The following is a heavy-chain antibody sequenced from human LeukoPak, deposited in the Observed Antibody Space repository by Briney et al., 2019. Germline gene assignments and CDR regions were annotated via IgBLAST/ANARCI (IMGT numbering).Heavy chain of an antibody. Sequence: GGSLRLSCAASGFTFSSYAMSWVRQAPAKGLVWVSTISGGGGSTYYADSVKGRSTISRDNSKNTLYLQVNSLRAEDTAVYYCAKGGKWDVTPFDYWGQGTLVTVSS. D-gene: IGHD1-26*01. CDR3: AKGGKWDVTPFDY. V-gene: IGHV3-23*01. CDR1: GFTFSSYA. J-gene: IGHJ4*02. CDR2: ISGGGGST.